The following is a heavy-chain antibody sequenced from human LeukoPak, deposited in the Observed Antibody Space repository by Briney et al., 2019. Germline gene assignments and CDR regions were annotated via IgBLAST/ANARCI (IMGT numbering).Heavy chain of an antibody. CDR2: IYSGGST. J-gene: IGHJ3*02. CDR3: ARQYSSGWYWGAFDI. Sequence: GGSLRLSCAASGSTVSSNYMSWVRQAPGKGLEWVSVIYSGGSTYYADSVKGRFTISRDNSKNTLYLQMNSLRAEDTAVYYCARQYSSGWYWGAFDIWGQGTMVTVSS. CDR1: GSTVSSNY. D-gene: IGHD6-19*01. V-gene: IGHV3-53*01.